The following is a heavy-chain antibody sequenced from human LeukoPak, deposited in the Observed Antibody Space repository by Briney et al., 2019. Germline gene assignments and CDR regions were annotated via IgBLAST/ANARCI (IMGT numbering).Heavy chain of an antibody. J-gene: IGHJ4*02. D-gene: IGHD3-22*01. CDR3: AAPRGYYDSSGYYYGFDY. V-gene: IGHV3-53*01. CDR1: GFTVSSNY. CDR2: IYSGGST. Sequence: GGSLRLSCAASGFTVSSNYMSWVRQAPGKGLEWVSVIYSGGSTYYADSVKGRFTISRDNSKNTLYLQMNSLRAEDTAVYYCAAPRGYYDSSGYYYGFDYWGQGTLVTVSS.